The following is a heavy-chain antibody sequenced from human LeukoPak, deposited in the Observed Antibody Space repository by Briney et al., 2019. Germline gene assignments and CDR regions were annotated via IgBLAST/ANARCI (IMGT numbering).Heavy chain of an antibody. J-gene: IGHJ4*02. CDR1: GFTVSSNH. Sequence: PGGSLRLSCAASGFTVSSNHMSWVRQAPGKGLEWVSLIYSGGTTYYADSVKGRFTISRDNAKNSLYLQMNSLRADDTAMYYCARGGAGIDYWGQGTLVTVSS. CDR3: ARGGAGIDY. CDR2: IYSGGTT. D-gene: IGHD6-19*01. V-gene: IGHV3-53*01.